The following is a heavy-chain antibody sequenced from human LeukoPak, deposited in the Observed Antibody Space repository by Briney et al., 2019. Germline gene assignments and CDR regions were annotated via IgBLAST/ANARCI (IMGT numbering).Heavy chain of an antibody. CDR1: GYIFTNYW. D-gene: IGHD3-10*01. CDR3: ASTTYGSGNYLPES. V-gene: IGHV5-51*01. Sequence: PGESLQISCQGSGYIFTNYWIGWVRQQPGKGLEWMGIIYPGDSDTRYGPSFQGQVTISADKSVSTAYLQWSSLKASDTAMYYCASTTYGSGNYLPESWGQGTPVTVSS. CDR2: IYPGDSDT. J-gene: IGHJ5*02.